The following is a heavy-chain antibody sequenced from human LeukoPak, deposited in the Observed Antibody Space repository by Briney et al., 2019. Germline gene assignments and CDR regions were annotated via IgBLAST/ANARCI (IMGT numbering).Heavy chain of an antibody. CDR2: IYHSGSA. CDR1: GYSISSGYY. D-gene: IGHD2-8*02. V-gene: IGHV4-38-2*02. Sequence: PSETLSLTCTVSGYSISSGYYWGWIRQPPGKGLEWIGSIYHSGSAHYNPSLKSRVTISVDTSKNQFSLRLSSMTATDTAVYYCARRLGIPNTGTDFWGQGTLVTVSS. J-gene: IGHJ4*02. CDR3: ARRLGIPNTGTDF.